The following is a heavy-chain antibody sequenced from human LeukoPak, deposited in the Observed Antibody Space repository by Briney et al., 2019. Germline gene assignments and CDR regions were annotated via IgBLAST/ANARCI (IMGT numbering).Heavy chain of an antibody. V-gene: IGHV1-69*04. J-gene: IGHJ4*02. CDR2: IIPNLGTT. CDR3: ATTNDGGGYQWGDFFDF. D-gene: IGHD3-22*01. CDR1: GGTCNSHA. Sequence: SVKVSCKASGGTCNSHAISWVRQAPGQGLEWMGRIIPNLGTTNSAQNFQDRVTLTADKSTNTAYMELTSLTSDDTAVYYCATTNDGGGYQWGDFFDFWGQGTLVTVSS.